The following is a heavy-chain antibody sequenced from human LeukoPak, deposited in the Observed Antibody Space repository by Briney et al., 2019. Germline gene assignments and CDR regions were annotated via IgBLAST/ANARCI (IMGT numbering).Heavy chain of an antibody. J-gene: IGHJ1*01. D-gene: IGHD3-16*01. CDR1: GYTFSSYA. Sequence: ASVEVSCKASGYTFSSYAISWVRQAPGQGLEWMGWISADNGNTNYAQKLRGRVTMTTDTSTSTAYMELRSLRSDDTALYYCARGPMIPQYFHYWGQGTLVTVSS. V-gene: IGHV1-18*01. CDR3: ARGPMIPQYFHY. CDR2: ISADNGNT.